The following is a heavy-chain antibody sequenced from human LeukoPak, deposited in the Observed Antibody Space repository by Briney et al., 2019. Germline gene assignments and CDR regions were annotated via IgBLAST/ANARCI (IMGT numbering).Heavy chain of an antibody. V-gene: IGHV4-34*01. CDR1: GGSFSGYY. CDR2: IYHSGST. D-gene: IGHD3-22*01. J-gene: IGHJ4*02. CDR3: ASTGSYYDSSGYDY. Sequence: ASETLSLTCAVYGGSFSGYYWSWIRQPPGKGLEWIGEIYHSGSTNYSPSLKSRVTISVDKSKNQFSLKLSSVTAADTAVYYCASTGSYYDSSGYDYWGQGTLVTVSS.